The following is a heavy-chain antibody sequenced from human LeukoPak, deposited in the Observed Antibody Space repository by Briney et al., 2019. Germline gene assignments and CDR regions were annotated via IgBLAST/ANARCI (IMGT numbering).Heavy chain of an antibody. J-gene: IGHJ4*02. CDR3: ARVTSGYSYEFDY. Sequence: PSETLSLTCTVSGGSISSGDYYWSWLRQPPGKGLEWIGYIYYSGSTYYNPSLKSRVTISVDTSKNQFSLKLSSVTAADTAVYYCARVTSGYSYEFDYWGQGTLVTVSS. CDR2: IYYSGST. V-gene: IGHV4-30-4*08. CDR1: GGSISSGDYY. D-gene: IGHD5-18*01.